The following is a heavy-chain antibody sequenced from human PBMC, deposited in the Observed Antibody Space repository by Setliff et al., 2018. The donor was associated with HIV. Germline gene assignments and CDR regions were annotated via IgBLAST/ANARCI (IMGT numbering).Heavy chain of an antibody. Sequence: KPSETLSLTCTVSGGSISSSSYYWGWVRQPPGKGLEWIGSMYYSGSTNYNPSLKSRVTISVDTSKNQFSLKLSSVTAADTAVYYCARSPLWWLLPKYYFDYWGQGTLVTVSS. CDR3: ARSPLWWLLPKYYFDY. J-gene: IGHJ4*02. CDR2: MYYSGST. CDR1: GGSISSSSYY. D-gene: IGHD2-21*01. V-gene: IGHV4-39*07.